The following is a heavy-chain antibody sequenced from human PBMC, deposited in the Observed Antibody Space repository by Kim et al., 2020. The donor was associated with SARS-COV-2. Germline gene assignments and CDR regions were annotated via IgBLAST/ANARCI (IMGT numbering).Heavy chain of an antibody. V-gene: IGHV4-59*08. J-gene: IGHJ4*02. CDR2: IYYSGST. Sequence: SETLSLTCTVSGGSISSYYWSWIRQPPGKGLEWVADIYYSGSTNYNPSLKSRVTISVDTSKNQFSLKLSSVTAADTAVYYCARRGSYYFYFDYWGQGTLV. CDR3: ARRGSYYFYFDY. CDR1: GGSISSYY. D-gene: IGHD1-26*01.